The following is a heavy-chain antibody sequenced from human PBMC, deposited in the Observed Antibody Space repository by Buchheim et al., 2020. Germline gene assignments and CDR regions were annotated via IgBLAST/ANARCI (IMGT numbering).Heavy chain of an antibody. Sequence: QVQLKESGPGLVKPSETLSLTCTVSGGSISSYYWSWIRQPPGKGLEWIGYIYYSGTTNYNPSLKSRVTISVDTSKNQFSLKLSSVTAADTAVYYCARRLDGDYCHYFDYWGQGTL. CDR2: IYYSGTT. CDR1: GGSISSYY. CDR3: ARRLDGDYCHYFDY. D-gene: IGHD4-17*01. V-gene: IGHV4-59*08. J-gene: IGHJ4*02.